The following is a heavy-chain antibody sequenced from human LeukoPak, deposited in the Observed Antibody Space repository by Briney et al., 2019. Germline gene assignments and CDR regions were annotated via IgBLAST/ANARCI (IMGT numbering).Heavy chain of an antibody. Sequence: SETLSLTCAVYGGSFSGYYWSWIRQPPGKGLEWIGEINHSGSTNYNPSLKSRVTISVDTSKNQFSPKLSSVTAADTAVYYCARMTTVTLYYYYYMDVWGKGTTVTVSS. J-gene: IGHJ6*03. D-gene: IGHD4-17*01. CDR3: ARMTTVTLYYYYYMDV. CDR1: GGSFSGYY. V-gene: IGHV4-34*01. CDR2: INHSGST.